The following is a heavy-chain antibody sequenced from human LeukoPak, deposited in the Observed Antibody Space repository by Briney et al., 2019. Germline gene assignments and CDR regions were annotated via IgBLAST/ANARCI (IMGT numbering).Heavy chain of an antibody. Sequence: GGSLRLSCAASGFTFSSYGMHLVRQPPGKGLERLAFIRYDGSNKYYADYAKGRLIIFCENYKNTGYLQMMSLRAAATAVYYCAREAGGGYGDYWGQGTLVTVYS. D-gene: IGHD5-18*01. J-gene: IGHJ4*02. CDR3: AREAGGGYGDY. V-gene: IGHV3-30*02. CDR1: GFTFSSYG. CDR2: IRYDGSNK.